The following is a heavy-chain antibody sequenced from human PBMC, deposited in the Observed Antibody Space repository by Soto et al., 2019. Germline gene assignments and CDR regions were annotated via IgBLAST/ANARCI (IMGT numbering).Heavy chain of an antibody. CDR2: IYYSGST. V-gene: IGHV4-39*01. D-gene: IGHD4-17*01. Sequence: QLQLQESGPGLVKPSETLSLTCTVSGGSISSSSYYWGWIRQPPGKGLEWIGSIYYSGSTYYNPSLKSRVTISVDTSKNQFSLKLSSVTAADTAVYYCARYGDYRLYNWFDPWGQGTLVTVSS. J-gene: IGHJ5*02. CDR1: GGSISSSSYY. CDR3: ARYGDYRLYNWFDP.